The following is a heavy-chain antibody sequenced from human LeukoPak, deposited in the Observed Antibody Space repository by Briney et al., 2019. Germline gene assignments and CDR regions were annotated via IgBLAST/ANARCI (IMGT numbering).Heavy chain of an antibody. D-gene: IGHD3-10*01. CDR3: ARGERFGDLGY. V-gene: IGHV3-66*01. CDR2: IYGGGDT. J-gene: IGHJ4*02. Sequence: PGGSLRLSCAASGFTVSGNYMSWVRQAPGKGLEWVSFIYGGGDTYYSDSVRTRFTISRDNSENTLYLQMNSLRAEHTAVYYCARGERFGDLGYWGQGTLVTVSS. CDR1: GFTVSGNY.